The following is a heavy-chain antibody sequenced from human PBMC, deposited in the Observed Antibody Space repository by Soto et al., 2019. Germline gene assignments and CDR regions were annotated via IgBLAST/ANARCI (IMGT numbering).Heavy chain of an antibody. CDR1: GFTFSSYA. CDR2: ISYDGSNK. J-gene: IGHJ6*02. CDR3: ARDIISAADRPYCMDV. Sequence: QVQLVESGGGVVQPGRSLRLSCAASGFTFSSYAMHWVRQAPGKGLEWVAVISYDGSNKYYADSVKGRFTISRDNSKNTLYLQMNSLRAEDTAVYYCARDIISAADRPYCMDVWGQGTTVTVSS. D-gene: IGHD1-20*01. V-gene: IGHV3-30-3*01.